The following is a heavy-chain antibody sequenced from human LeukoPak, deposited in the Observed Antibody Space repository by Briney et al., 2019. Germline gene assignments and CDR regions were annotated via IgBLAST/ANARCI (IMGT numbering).Heavy chain of an antibody. J-gene: IGHJ4*02. Sequence: GASLTLSCPASGFTFSSYAMSWVRQAPGEGLEWLLDISGGGATTFYADSVKGRFTISRDNSKNTLYLQLSSLRAEDTAVYYCAKSTGYSTTGRDFDSWGRGTLVTVSS. V-gene: IGHV3-23*01. D-gene: IGHD6-13*01. CDR3: AKSTGYSTTGRDFDS. CDR2: ISGGGATT. CDR1: GFTFSSYA.